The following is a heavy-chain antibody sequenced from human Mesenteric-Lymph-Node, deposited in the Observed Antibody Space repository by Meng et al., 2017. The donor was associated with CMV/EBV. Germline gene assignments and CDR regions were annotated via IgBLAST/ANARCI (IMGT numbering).Heavy chain of an antibody. J-gene: IGHJ3*02. CDR3: ARDPYGRDAFDI. CDR2: IYYSGST. CDR1: GGSISSYY. V-gene: IGHV4-59*01. Sequence: SETLSLTCTVSGGSISSYYWSWIRQPPGKGLEWIGYIYYSGSTNYNPSLKSRVTISVDTSKNQFSLKLSSVTAADTAVYYCARDPYGRDAFDIWGQGTMVTVSS. D-gene: IGHD4-17*01.